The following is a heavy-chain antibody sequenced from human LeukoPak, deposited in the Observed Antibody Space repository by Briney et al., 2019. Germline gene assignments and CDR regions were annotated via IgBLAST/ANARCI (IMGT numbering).Heavy chain of an antibody. CDR3: AHLWFGELLHDY. CDR1: GYTFTGYY. Sequence: ASVKVSCKASGYTFTGYYMHWVRQAPGQGLEWMGWINPNSGGTNYAQKFQGRVTMTRDTSISKAYMELSRLRSDDTAVYYCAHLWFGELLHDYWGQGTLVTVAS. V-gene: IGHV1-2*02. CDR2: INPNSGGT. J-gene: IGHJ4*02. D-gene: IGHD3-10*01.